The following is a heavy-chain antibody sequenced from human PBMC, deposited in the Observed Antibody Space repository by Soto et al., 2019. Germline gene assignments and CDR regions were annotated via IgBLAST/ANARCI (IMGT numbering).Heavy chain of an antibody. CDR2: ISHRGTTI. CDR1: GFSSSSYA. D-gene: IGHD5-12*01. V-gene: IGHV3-48*01. Sequence: PGGSLRLSCAASGFSSSSYAMNWVRQAPGKGLEWLSFISHRGTTIYYADSVKGRFTISRDNARNSLYLEMNSLRAEDTAVYYCARDRGYEYYYSGMDVWGQGTTVTVSS. J-gene: IGHJ6*02. CDR3: ARDRGYEYYYSGMDV.